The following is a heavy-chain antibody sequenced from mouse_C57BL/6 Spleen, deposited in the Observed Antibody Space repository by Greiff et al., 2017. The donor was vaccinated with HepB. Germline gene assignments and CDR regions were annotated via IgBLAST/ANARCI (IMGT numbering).Heavy chain of an antibody. D-gene: IGHD2-1*01. CDR2: IDPEDGDT. CDR3: TYTLYGNSFAY. J-gene: IGHJ3*01. CDR1: GFNIKDYY. Sequence: EVQLQQSGAELVRPGASVKLSCTASGFNIKDYYMHWVKQRPEQGLEWIGRIDPEDGDTEYAPKFQGKATMTADTSSNTAYLQLSSLTSEDTAVYYCTYTLYGNSFAYWGQGTLVTVSA. V-gene: IGHV14-1*01.